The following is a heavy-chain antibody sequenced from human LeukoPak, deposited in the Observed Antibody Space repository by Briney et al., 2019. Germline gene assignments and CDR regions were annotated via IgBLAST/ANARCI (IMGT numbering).Heavy chain of an antibody. Sequence: SVKVSCKASGGTFSSYAISWVRQAPGQGLEWMGGIIPIFGTANYAQKFQGRVTITADESTSTVYMELSSLRSEDTAVYYCARYSGYDWGVPDYWGQGTLVTVSS. D-gene: IGHD5-12*01. V-gene: IGHV1-69*13. CDR3: ARYSGYDWGVPDY. J-gene: IGHJ4*02. CDR1: GGTFSSYA. CDR2: IIPIFGTA.